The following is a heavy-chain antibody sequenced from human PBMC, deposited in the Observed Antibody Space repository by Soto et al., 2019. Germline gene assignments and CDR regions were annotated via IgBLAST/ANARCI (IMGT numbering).Heavy chain of an antibody. CDR1: GYSFTSYW. Sequence: EVQLVQSGAEVKKPGESLRLSCKGSGYSFTSYWISWLRQIPGKGLEWMGRMDPSDCYTTYSPSFQGHVTISADKSISTADLQWSSLKASETAMYYCARHPKVRGWDIDYGGKGPLVPVSS. CDR2: MDPSDCYT. D-gene: IGHD6-19*01. CDR3: ARHPKVRGWDIDY. J-gene: IGHJ4*02. V-gene: IGHV5-10-1*03.